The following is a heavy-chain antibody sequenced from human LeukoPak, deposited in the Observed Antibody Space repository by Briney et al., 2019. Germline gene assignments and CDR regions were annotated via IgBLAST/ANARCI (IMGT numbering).Heavy chain of an antibody. CDR1: GGSIDNDY. V-gene: IGHV4-4*09. D-gene: IGHD3-16*01. CDR2: IYKNGRT. Sequence: SETLSLTCTVSGGSIDNDYWAWIRQPPGKGLEWLGYIYKNGRTDYNPSLKSRLAILLDPSKNNFSLRLSSVTAADTAVYYCARLSYYDSDGYAVLWWFFDLWGRGTLVTVSS. J-gene: IGHJ2*01. CDR3: ARLSYYDSDGYAVLWWFFDL.